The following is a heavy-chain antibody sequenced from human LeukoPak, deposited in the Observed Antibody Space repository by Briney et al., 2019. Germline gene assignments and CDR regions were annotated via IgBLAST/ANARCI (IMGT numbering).Heavy chain of an antibody. Sequence: PGGSLRLSCAASGFTFSSYAMSWVRQAPGKGLQWVSGISGSGGSTYYADSVKGRFTISRDNSKNTLYLQMNSLRAEDTALYYCAKVSDSSSWYYFDYWGQGTLVTVSS. CDR2: ISGSGGST. J-gene: IGHJ4*02. V-gene: IGHV3-23*01. CDR3: AKVSDSSSWYYFDY. CDR1: GFTFSSYA. D-gene: IGHD6-13*01.